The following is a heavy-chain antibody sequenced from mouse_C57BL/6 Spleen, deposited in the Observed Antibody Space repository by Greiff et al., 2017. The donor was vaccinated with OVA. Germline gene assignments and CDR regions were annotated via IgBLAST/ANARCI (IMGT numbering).Heavy chain of an antibody. V-gene: IGHV5-17*01. J-gene: IGHJ2*01. Sequence: VQLKESGGGLVKPGGSLKLSCAASGFTFSDYGMHWVRQAPEKGLEWVAYISSGSSTIYYADTVKGRFTISRDNAKNTLFLQMTSLRSEDTAMYYCARDYFYYFDYWGQGTTLTVSS. D-gene: IGHD2-13*01. CDR2: ISSGSSTI. CDR1: GFTFSDYG. CDR3: ARDYFYYFDY.